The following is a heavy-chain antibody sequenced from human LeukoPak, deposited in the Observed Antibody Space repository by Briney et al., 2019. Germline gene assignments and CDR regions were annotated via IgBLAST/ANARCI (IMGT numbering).Heavy chain of an antibody. Sequence: GESLKISCQGSGYSSTSYWIGWVRQTPGKGLEWMGIIYPSDSDTRYSLSFQGQVTISVDKSINTAYLQWTSLRASDTAIYYCARGEVRGVIVIDSWGPGTLVTVSS. J-gene: IGHJ4*02. CDR3: ARGEVRGVIVIDS. CDR2: IYPSDSDT. V-gene: IGHV5-51*01. D-gene: IGHD3-10*01. CDR1: GYSSTSYW.